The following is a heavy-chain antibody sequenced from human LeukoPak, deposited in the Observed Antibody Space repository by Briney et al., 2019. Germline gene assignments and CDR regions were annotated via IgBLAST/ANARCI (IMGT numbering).Heavy chain of an antibody. J-gene: IGHJ4*02. V-gene: IGHV3-23*01. CDR2: MSGSGGST. D-gene: IGHD6-19*01. Sequence: GGSLRLSCAASGFTFSNYAMSWVRPARGKGLEWVSSMSGSGGSTYYADSVKGRFTISRDNSKNTLYRQMNNLRAEDTALYYCAKNQGQWLVPVDYWGQGTLVTVSS. CDR1: GFTFSNYA. CDR3: AKNQGQWLVPVDY.